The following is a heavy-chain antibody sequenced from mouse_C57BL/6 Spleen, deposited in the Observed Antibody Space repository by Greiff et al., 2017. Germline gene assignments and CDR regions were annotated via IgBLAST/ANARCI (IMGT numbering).Heavy chain of an antibody. CDR1: GYTFTNYW. CDR3: ARSYDYDDYYAMDY. CDR2: IYPGGGYT. J-gene: IGHJ4*01. D-gene: IGHD2-4*01. V-gene: IGHV1-63*01. Sequence: VKLMESGAELVRPGTSVKMSCKASGYTFTNYWIGWAKQRPGHGLEWIGDIYPGGGYTNYNEKFKGKATLTADKSSSTAYMQFSSLTSEDSAIYYCARSYDYDDYYAMDYWGQGTSV.